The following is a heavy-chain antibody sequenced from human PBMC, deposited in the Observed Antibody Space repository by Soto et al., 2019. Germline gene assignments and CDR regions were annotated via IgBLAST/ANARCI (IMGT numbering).Heavy chain of an antibody. CDR1: GFTFSDYY. V-gene: IGHV3-11*06. CDR3: ARRNDYWYFDL. J-gene: IGHJ2*01. Sequence: GGSLRLSCAASGFTFSDYYMSWIRQAPGKGLEWVSYISSSSSYTNYADSVKGRFTISRDNAKNSLYLQMNSLRAEDTAVYYCARRNDYWYFDLWGRGTLVTVSS. CDR2: ISSSSSYT.